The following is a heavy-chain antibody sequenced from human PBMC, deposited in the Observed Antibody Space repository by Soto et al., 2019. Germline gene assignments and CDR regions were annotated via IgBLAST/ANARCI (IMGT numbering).Heavy chain of an antibody. Sequence: SETLSLTCTVSSASISSSSYFWGWIRQTPGKGLEWIGSIYHTGSTYYSPSLKSRVTISVDTSEDQFSLKLRSVTAADTAVYYCARRTTVVTRGRLEDAFDIWGQGTMVTVSS. CDR3: ARRTTVVTRGRLEDAFDI. J-gene: IGHJ3*02. D-gene: IGHD4-17*01. CDR1: SASISSSSYF. V-gene: IGHV4-39*01. CDR2: IYHTGST.